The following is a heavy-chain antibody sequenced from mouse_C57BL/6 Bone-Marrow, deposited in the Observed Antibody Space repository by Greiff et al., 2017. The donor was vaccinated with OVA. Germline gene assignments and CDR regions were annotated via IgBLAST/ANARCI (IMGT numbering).Heavy chain of an antibody. Sequence: DVMLVESGGGLVKPGGSLKLSCAASGFTFSSYTMSWVRQTPEKRLEWVATISGGGGNTYYPDSVKGRFTISRDNAKNTLYLQMSSLRSEDTALYYCARQRIYYYGSRDYFDYWGQGTTLTVSS. CDR2: ISGGGGNT. D-gene: IGHD1-1*01. CDR1: GFTFSSYT. CDR3: ARQRIYYYGSRDYFDY. J-gene: IGHJ2*01. V-gene: IGHV5-9*01.